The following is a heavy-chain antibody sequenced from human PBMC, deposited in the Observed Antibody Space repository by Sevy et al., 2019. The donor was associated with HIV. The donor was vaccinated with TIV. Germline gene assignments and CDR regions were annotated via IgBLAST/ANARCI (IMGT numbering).Heavy chain of an antibody. V-gene: IGHV1-58*01. CDR2: IVVGSGNT. CDR1: GFTFTSSA. CDR3: AAEGGTKVDYYYGMDV. J-gene: IGHJ6*02. D-gene: IGHD1-26*01. Sequence: ASVKVSCKASGFTFTSSAVQWVRQARGQRLEWIGWIVVGSGNTNYAQKFQERVTITRDMSTSTAYMKLSSLRSEDTAVYYCAAEGGTKVDYYYGMDVWGQGTTVTVSS.